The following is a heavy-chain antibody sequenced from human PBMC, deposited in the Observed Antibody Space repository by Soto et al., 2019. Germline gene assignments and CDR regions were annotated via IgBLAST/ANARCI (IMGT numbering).Heavy chain of an antibody. CDR2: IRWNSGSI. V-gene: IGHV3-9*01. CDR3: AKGDDESTCDAFDI. Sequence: EVHLVESGGGLVQPGRSLRHSCAASGFTFDDYAMHWVRQAPGKGLEWVSGIRWNSGSIGYADSVKGRFTISRDNAKNTLYLQMNSLRAEDTALYYCAKGDDESTCDAFDIWGQGTMVTVSS. J-gene: IGHJ3*02. CDR1: GFTFDDYA.